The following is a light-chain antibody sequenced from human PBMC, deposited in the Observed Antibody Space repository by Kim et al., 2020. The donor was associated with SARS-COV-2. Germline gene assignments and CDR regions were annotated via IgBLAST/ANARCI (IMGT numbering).Light chain of an antibody. J-gene: IGLJ2*01. Sequence: GQSTTISCTGTCSDVGGYDDVSWYQHHPGKIPKLLIYDVTTRPSGVSNRFSASKAGNTASLTISGLQAEDEADYYCSSYTSMNTLLFGGGTKVTVL. V-gene: IGLV2-14*03. CDR2: DVT. CDR1: CSDVGGYDD. CDR3: SSYTSMNTLL.